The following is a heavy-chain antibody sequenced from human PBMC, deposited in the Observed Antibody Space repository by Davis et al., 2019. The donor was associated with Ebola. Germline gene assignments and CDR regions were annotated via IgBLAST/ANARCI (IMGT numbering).Heavy chain of an antibody. D-gene: IGHD2-8*01. Sequence: AASVKVSCKTSGYTFTGHYIQWVRQAPGQGLEWMGRINPNSGVTNYAQKFQGRVTMTRVTSISTAYMELRNLRYDDTAVYYCARGPRNGHYYWGYWGQGTLVTVSS. V-gene: IGHV1-2*06. CDR1: GYTFTGHY. CDR3: ARGPRNGHYYWGY. CDR2: INPNSGVT. J-gene: IGHJ4*02.